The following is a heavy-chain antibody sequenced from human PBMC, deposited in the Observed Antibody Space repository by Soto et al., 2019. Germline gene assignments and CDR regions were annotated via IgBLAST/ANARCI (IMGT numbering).Heavy chain of an antibody. Sequence: GGSLRLSCAASGFTFSSYSMNWVRQAPGKGLEWVSSISSSSSYIYYADSVKGRFTISRDNAKNSLYLQMNSLRAEDTAVYYCARDAYYDFWSGYYTSYYYYMDVWGKGTTVTVSS. CDR2: ISSSSSYI. V-gene: IGHV3-21*01. CDR1: GFTFSSYS. J-gene: IGHJ6*03. CDR3: ARDAYYDFWSGYYTSYYYYMDV. D-gene: IGHD3-3*01.